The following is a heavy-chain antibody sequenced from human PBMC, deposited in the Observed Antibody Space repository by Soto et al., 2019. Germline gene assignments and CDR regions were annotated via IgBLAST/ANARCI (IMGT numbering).Heavy chain of an antibody. D-gene: IGHD4-17*01. J-gene: IGHJ6*03. V-gene: IGHV4-39*01. CDR3: ARHMLALDYGDYEAAPGSAYYYYYMDV. CDR1: GGSISSSSYY. CDR2: IYYSGST. Sequence: SETLSLTCTVSGGSISSSSYYWGWIRQPPGKGLEWIGSIYYSGSTYYNPSLKSRVTISVDTSKNQFSLKLSSVTAAETAVYYCARHMLALDYGDYEAAPGSAYYYYYMDVWGKGTTVTVSS.